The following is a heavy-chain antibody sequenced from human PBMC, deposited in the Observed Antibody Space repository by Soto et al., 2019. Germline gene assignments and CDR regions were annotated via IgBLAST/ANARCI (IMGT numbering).Heavy chain of an antibody. CDR1: GGFLSESY. CDR2: INHVGGT. D-gene: IGHD3-16*01. CDR3: VRIRYQLPSSVLWLDP. J-gene: IGHJ5*02. V-gene: IGHV4-34*01. Sequence: PSETLSLTCAVYGGFLSESYWTWIRQPPGKGLEWIGEINHVGGTNYNPSLKSRVSMSVDTSQNQFSLRLISVTAADTAMYFCVRIRYQLPSSVLWLDPWGQGTPVTVSS.